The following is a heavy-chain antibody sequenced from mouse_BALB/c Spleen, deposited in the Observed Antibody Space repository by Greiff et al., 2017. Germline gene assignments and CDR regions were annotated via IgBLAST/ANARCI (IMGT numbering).Heavy chain of an antibody. D-gene: IGHD2-2*01. CDR1: GFTFSSYA. V-gene: IGHV5-9-4*01. J-gene: IGHJ4*01. Sequence: EVQRVESGGGLVKPGGSLKLSCAASGFTFSSYAMSWVRQTPEKRLEWVASISSGGSTYYPDTVTGRFTISRDNAKNTLYLEMSSLRSEDTAMYYCARDGYDGRGYYAMDYWGQGTSVTVSS. CDR3: ARDGYDGRGYYAMDY. CDR2: ISSGGST.